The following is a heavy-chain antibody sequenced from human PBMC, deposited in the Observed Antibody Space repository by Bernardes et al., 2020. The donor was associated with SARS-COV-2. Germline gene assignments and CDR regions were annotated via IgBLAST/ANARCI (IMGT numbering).Heavy chain of an antibody. V-gene: IGHV3-7*01. CDR1: GFTFSSYW. Sequence: GGSLRLSCAASGFTFSSYWMSWVRQAPGKGLEWVANIKQDGSEKYYVDSVKGRFTISRDNAKNSLYLQMNSLRAEDTAVYYCARYSSSWYPEGDDYWGQGTLVTVSS. D-gene: IGHD6-13*01. CDR3: ARYSSSWYPEGDDY. J-gene: IGHJ4*02. CDR2: IKQDGSEK.